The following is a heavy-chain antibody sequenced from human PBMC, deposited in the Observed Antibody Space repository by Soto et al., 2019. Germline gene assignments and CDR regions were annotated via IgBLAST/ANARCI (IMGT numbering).Heavy chain of an antibody. V-gene: IGHV4-59*01. CDR3: GRGATIDWYRPEYYFDY. J-gene: IGHJ4*02. CDR2: IYYSGST. D-gene: IGHD5-12*01. CDR1: GGSISSYY. Sequence: PSETLSLTCTVSGGSISSYYWSWIRQPPGKGLEWIGYIYYSGSTNYNPSLKSRVTISVDTSKNQFSLKLSSVTAADTAVYYCGRGATIDWYRPEYYFDYWGQGTLVTVSS.